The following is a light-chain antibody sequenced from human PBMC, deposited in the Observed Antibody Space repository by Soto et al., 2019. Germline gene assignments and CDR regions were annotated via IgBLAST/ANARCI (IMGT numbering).Light chain of an antibody. CDR2: EVS. J-gene: IGLJ3*02. CDR1: SSDVGGYNY. V-gene: IGLV2-14*01. Sequence: QSALTQPASVSGSPGQSITISCTGTSSDVGGYNYVSWYQQHPGKAPKLMIYEVSNRPSGVSNRFSDSKSGNTTSLTLSGLQAEDEADYYCSSYTSSSPRVFGGGTKVTVL. CDR3: SSYTSSSPRV.